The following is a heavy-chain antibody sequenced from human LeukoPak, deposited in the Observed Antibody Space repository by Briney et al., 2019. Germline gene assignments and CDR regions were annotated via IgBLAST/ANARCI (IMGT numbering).Heavy chain of an antibody. Sequence: PSETLSLTCTVSGGSISSYYWRWVRQPPGKGLEWVGYIYYSGSTNYNPSLKSRVTISVDTSKNQFSLKLSSVTAADTAVYYCASLDRRFRSSPEVDYWGQGTLVTVSS. D-gene: IGHD6-6*01. CDR2: IYYSGST. CDR1: GGSISSYY. CDR3: ASLDRRFRSSPEVDY. V-gene: IGHV4-59*01. J-gene: IGHJ4*02.